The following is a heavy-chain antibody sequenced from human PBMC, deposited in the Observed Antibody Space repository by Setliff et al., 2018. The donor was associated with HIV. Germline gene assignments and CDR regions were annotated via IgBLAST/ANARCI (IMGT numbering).Heavy chain of an antibody. CDR1: GFTFDNVD. J-gene: IGHJ6*02. V-gene: IGHV3-23*01. CDR3: AKPLTQWGVSPYHYAVDV. D-gene: IGHD1-26*01. Sequence: GGSLRLSCAASGFTFDNVDMNWVRQAPGKGLEWVSAISGSGGSTYYADSVKGRFTISRDNSKNTLYLQMNSLRAEDTAVYYCAKPLTQWGVSPYHYAVDVWGQGTLVTVSS. CDR2: ISGSGGST.